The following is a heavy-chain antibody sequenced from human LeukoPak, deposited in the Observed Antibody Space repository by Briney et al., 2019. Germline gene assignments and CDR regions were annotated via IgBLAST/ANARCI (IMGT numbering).Heavy chain of an antibody. D-gene: IGHD6-6*01. CDR2: IYTSGST. CDR1: GGSMSNIYY. V-gene: IGHV4-61*02. Sequence: SETLSLTCNVSGGSMSNIYYWGWIRQPAGKGLEWIGRIYTSGSTNYNPSLKSRVTISVDTSKNQFSLKLSSVTAADTAVYYCARGWSSSSWNWFDSWGQGTLVTVSS. J-gene: IGHJ5*01. CDR3: ARGWSSSSWNWFDS.